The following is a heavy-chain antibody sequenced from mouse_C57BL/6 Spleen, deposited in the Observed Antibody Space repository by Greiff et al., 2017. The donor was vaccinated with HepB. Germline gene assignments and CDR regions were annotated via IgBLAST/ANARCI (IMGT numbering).Heavy chain of an antibody. J-gene: IGHJ2*01. CDR2: IDPSDSYT. CDR1: GYTFTSYW. D-gene: IGHD1-1*01. CDR3: ARRDTKVSYFDY. Sequence: QVQLKQPGAELVMPGASVKLSCKASGYTFTSYWMHWVKQRPGQGLEWIGEIDPSDSYTNYNQKFKGKSTLTVDKSSSTAYMQLSSLTSEDSAVYYCARRDTKVSYFDYWGQGTTLTVAS. V-gene: IGHV1-69*01.